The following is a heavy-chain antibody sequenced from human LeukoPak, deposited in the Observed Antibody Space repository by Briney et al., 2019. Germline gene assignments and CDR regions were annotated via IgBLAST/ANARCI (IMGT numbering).Heavy chain of an antibody. V-gene: IGHV1-69*01. D-gene: IGHD2-15*01. J-gene: IGHJ4*02. CDR1: GGTFRRYA. CDR3: ARDGSGGRYESGYFDY. CDR2: VIPIFGTA. Sequence: AVPVSCKPSGGTFRRYALRWLRQAPGQGLEGMGGVIPIFGTAHLALKFQDRVTITADESTSTAYMELSSLRSEDTAVYYCARDGSGGRYESGYFDYCGQGTLGTVSS.